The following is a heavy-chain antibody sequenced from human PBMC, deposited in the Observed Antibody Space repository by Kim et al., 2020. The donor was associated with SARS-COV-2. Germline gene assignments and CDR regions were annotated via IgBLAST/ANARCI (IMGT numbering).Heavy chain of an antibody. CDR3: AREGSNYAPYYYYGMDV. V-gene: IGHV3-30*04. J-gene: IGHJ6*02. Sequence: GGSLRLSCAASGFTFSSYAMHWVRQAPGKGLEWVAVISYDGSNKYYADSVKGRFTISRDNSKNTLYLQMNSLRAEDTAVYYCAREGSNYAPYYYYGMDVWGQGTTVTVSS. D-gene: IGHD4-4*01. CDR2: ISYDGSNK. CDR1: GFTFSSYA.